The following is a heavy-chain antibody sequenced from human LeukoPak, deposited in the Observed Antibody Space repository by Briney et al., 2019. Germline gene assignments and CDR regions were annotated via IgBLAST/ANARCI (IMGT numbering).Heavy chain of an antibody. CDR1: GFTLSTYW. V-gene: IGHV3-74*01. CDR2: INSDGSTT. D-gene: IGHD2-2*01. CDR3: ARDLGSCSSTRCQTNWFHP. Sequence: PGGSLRLSCAASGFTLSTYWMHWVRQAPEKGLVWVSRINSDGSTTTYADSVKGRFTISRDNAKNTLYLQMNSLRAEDTAVYYCARDLGSCSSTRCQTNWFHPWGQGTLVTVSS. J-gene: IGHJ5*02.